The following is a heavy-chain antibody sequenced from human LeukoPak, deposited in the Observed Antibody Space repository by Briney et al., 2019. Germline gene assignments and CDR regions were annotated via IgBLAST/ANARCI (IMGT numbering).Heavy chain of an antibody. CDR2: INPNSGGT. CDR1: GYTFTGYY. J-gene: IGHJ4*02. CDR3: ARGWAYYYDGSGHYYFDY. D-gene: IGHD3-22*01. Sequence: GASVKVPCTASGYTFTGYYMHWVRQAPGQGLEWMGWINPNSGGTNYAQKFQGRVTMTRDTSISTAYMELSRLRSDDTAVYYCARGWAYYYDGSGHYYFDYWGQGTLVTVSS. V-gene: IGHV1-2*02.